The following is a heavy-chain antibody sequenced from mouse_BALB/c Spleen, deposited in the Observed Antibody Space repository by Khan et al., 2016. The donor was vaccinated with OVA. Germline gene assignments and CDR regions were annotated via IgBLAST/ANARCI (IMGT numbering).Heavy chain of an antibody. J-gene: IGHJ4*01. Sequence: QIQLVQSGPELKKPGETVKISCKASGYTFTDYSMHWVKQAPGKGLKWMGWINTETGEPTYADDFKGRFAFSLETSASTAYLQINNLKNEDTATYFCARWLLRGNYYVMDYWGQGTSVTVSS. D-gene: IGHD2-3*01. V-gene: IGHV9-2-1*01. CDR1: GYTFTDYS. CDR3: ARWLLRGNYYVMDY. CDR2: INTETGEP.